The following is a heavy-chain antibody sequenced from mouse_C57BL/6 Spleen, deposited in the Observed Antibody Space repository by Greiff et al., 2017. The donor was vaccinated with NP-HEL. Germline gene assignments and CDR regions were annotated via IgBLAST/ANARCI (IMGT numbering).Heavy chain of an antibody. Sequence: VKLQESGPELVKPGASVKISCKASGYAFSSSWMNWVKQRPGKGLEWIGRIYPGDGDTNYNGKFKGKATLTADKSSSTAYMQLSSLTSEDSAVYFCARSVITTVVAEDYFDYWGQGTTLTVSS. CDR3: ARSVITTVVAEDYFDY. V-gene: IGHV1-82*01. D-gene: IGHD1-1*01. CDR1: GYAFSSSW. J-gene: IGHJ2*01. CDR2: IYPGDGDT.